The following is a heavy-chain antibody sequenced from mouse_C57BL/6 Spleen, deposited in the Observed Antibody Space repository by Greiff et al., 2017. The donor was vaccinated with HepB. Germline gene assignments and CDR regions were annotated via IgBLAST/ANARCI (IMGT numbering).Heavy chain of an antibody. CDR3: AREKDYDEDWFAY. J-gene: IGHJ3*01. CDR1: GYTFTSYG. Sequence: QVQLKESGAELARPGASVKLSCKASGYTFTSYGISWVKQRTGQGLEWIGEIYPRSGNTYYNEKFKGKATLTADKSSSTAYMELRSLTSEDSAVYFCAREKDYDEDWFAYWGQGTLVTVSA. D-gene: IGHD2-4*01. CDR2: IYPRSGNT. V-gene: IGHV1-81*01.